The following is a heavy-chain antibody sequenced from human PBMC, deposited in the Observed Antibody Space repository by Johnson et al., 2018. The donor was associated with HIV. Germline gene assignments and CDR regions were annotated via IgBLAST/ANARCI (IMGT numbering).Heavy chain of an antibody. V-gene: IGHV3-15*01. CDR1: GFTVTNAW. D-gene: IGHD6-19*01. J-gene: IGHJ3*01. CDR2: IKSKTDGGTT. Sequence: VQLVESGGGLVKPGGSLRLSCGPSGFTVTNAWMNWVRQAPGKGVEWVGRIKSKTDGGTTDYAAPVKDRFTISRDGSKNTLYLQMNSLKTEDTAVYYCTTARNRLWSSSGWTGFWAFDVWGQGTMVTVSS. CDR3: TTARNRLWSSSGWTGFWAFDV.